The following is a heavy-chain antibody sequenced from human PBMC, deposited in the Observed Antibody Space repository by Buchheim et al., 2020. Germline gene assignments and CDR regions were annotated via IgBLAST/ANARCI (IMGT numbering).Heavy chain of an antibody. V-gene: IGHV4-61*02. D-gene: IGHD1-20*01. CDR3: ARVRNNWNRLGMDV. J-gene: IGHJ6*02. CDR1: GGSISSGSYY. CDR2: IYTSGST. Sequence: QVQLQESGPGLVKPSQTLSLTCTVSGGSISSGSYYWSWIRQPAGKGLEWIGRIYTSGSTNYNPSLKSRATISVDTSKNQFSLKLSSVTAADTAVYYCARVRNNWNRLGMDVWGQGTT.